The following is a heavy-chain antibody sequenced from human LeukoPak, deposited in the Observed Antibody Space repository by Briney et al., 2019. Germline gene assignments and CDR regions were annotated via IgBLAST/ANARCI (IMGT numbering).Heavy chain of an antibody. CDR3: ARQEKVRGYDPYYLDY. D-gene: IGHD5-12*01. CDR1: GGSFSGYY. V-gene: IGHV4-34*01. Sequence: SETLSLTCAVYGGSFSGYYWSWIRQPPGKGLEWIGDINHSGSTNYNPSLKSRVTISVDTTKNKISLMLSSVTGADTAAHYCARQEKVRGYDPYYLDYWGKGTLVTVSS. J-gene: IGHJ4*02. CDR2: INHSGST.